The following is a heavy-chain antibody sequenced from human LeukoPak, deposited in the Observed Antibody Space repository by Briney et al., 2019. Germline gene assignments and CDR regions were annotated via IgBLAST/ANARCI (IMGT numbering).Heavy chain of an antibody. CDR2: IIPIFGTA. V-gene: IGHV1-69*01. CDR3: ARDDVGEGYNWNDVEFVGDY. CDR1: GGTFSSYA. J-gene: IGHJ4*02. D-gene: IGHD1-20*01. Sequence: GSSVKVSCKASGGTFSSYAISWVRQAPGQGLEWMGGIIPIFGTANYAQKFQGRVTITADESTSTAYMELSSLRSEDTAVYYCARDDVGEGYNWNDVEFVGDYWGQGTLVTVSS.